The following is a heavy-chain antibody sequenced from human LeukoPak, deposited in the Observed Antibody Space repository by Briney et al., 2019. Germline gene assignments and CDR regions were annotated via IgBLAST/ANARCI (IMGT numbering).Heavy chain of an antibody. CDR1: GLTFRNYG. D-gene: IGHD1-26*01. CDR3: ARDVPLMGASKTRYFDY. Sequence: GGSLRLSCAASGLTFRNYGMHWVRQAPGKGLEWVANVKQDGSERYYGDSVKGRFTISRDNAKNSLYLQMSSLRAEDTAIYYCARDVPLMGASKTRYFDYWGQGTLVTVSS. J-gene: IGHJ4*02. V-gene: IGHV3-7*01. CDR2: VKQDGSER.